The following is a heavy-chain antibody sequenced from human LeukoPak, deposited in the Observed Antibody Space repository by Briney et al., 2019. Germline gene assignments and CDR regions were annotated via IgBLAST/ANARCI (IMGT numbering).Heavy chain of an antibody. Sequence: SETLSLTCTVSGGSISRYYWSWIRQPAGKGLEWIGRIYSDGTITYNPSLQSRLTMSIDTSKNQFSLKLSSVTAADTAVYYCARGREAARRRGPKIYYYYYMDVWGKGTTVTVSS. CDR2: IYSDGTI. CDR3: ARGREAARRRGPKIYYYYYMDV. V-gene: IGHV4-4*07. CDR1: GGSISRYY. J-gene: IGHJ6*03. D-gene: IGHD6-6*01.